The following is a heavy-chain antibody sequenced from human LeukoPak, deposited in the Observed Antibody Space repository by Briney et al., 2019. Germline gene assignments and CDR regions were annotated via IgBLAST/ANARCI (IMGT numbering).Heavy chain of an antibody. CDR3: AGSIVVVPALLDY. CDR2: INHSGST. Sequence: PSETLSLTCAVYGGSFSGYYWSWIRQPPGKGLEWIGEINHSGSTNYNPSLKSRVTISVDTSKNQFSLKLSSVTAADTAVYYCAGSIVVVPALLDYWGQGTLVTVSS. V-gene: IGHV4-34*01. D-gene: IGHD2-2*01. CDR1: GGSFSGYY. J-gene: IGHJ4*02.